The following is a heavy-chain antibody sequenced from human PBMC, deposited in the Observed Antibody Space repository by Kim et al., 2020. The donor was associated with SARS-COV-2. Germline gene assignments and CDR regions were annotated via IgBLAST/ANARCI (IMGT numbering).Heavy chain of an antibody. CDR1: GFTFSSYW. V-gene: IGHV3-7*01. Sequence: GGSLRLSCAASGFTFSSYWMSWVRQAPGKGLEWVANIKQDGSEKYYVDSVKGRFTISRDNAKNSLYLQMNSLRVEDTAVYYCARVVIDSSDWYEGGFYSCYYMDVWGKGPTVTVSS. CDR3: ARVVIDSSDWYEGGFYSCYYMDV. J-gene: IGHJ6*03. CDR2: IKQDGSEK. D-gene: IGHD6-19*01.